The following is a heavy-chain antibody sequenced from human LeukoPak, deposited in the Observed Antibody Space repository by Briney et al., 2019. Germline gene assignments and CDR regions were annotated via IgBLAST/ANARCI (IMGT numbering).Heavy chain of an antibody. CDR2: IYYSGST. CDR3: ARAGIVGATRKFDY. Sequence: SETLSLTCTVSGGSISSGGYYWSWIRQHPGKGLEWIGYIYYSGSTYYNPSLKRRVTISVDTSKNQFSLKLSSVTAADTAVYYCARAGIVGATRKFDYWGQGTLVTVSS. CDR1: GGSISSGGYY. J-gene: IGHJ4*02. D-gene: IGHD1-26*01. V-gene: IGHV4-31*03.